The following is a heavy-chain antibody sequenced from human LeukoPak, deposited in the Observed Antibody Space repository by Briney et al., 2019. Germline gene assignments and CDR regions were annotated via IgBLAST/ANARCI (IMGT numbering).Heavy chain of an antibody. CDR1: GLTFSNYA. V-gene: IGHV3-23*01. CDR3: AKEAPHCSSTSCYVEF. J-gene: IGHJ4*02. Sequence: PGGSLRLSCAASGLTFSNYAMSWVRQAPGKGLEWVSAISGSGSSTYHADSVKGRFTISRDNAKNKLYLQMNSLRAEDTAVYYCAKEAPHCSSTSCYVEFWGQGTLVTVSS. CDR2: ISGSGSST. D-gene: IGHD2-2*01.